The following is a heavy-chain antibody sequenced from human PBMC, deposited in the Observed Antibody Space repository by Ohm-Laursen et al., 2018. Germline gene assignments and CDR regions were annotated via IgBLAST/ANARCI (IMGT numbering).Heavy chain of an antibody. J-gene: IGHJ6*02. V-gene: IGHV3-33*08. Sequence: SLRLSCAASGFIFSSYAMSWVRQAPGKGLEWVAVIWYDGSNKYYADSVKGRFTISRDNSKNTLYLQMNSLRAEDTAVYYCARDSTVYGMDVWGQGTTVTVSS. CDR3: ARDSTVYGMDV. CDR2: IWYDGSNK. D-gene: IGHD2-21*02. CDR1: GFIFSSYA.